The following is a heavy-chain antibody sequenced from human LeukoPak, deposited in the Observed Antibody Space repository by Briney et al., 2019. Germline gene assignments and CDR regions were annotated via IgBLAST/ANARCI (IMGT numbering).Heavy chain of an antibody. V-gene: IGHV4-59*03. CDR3: ATNKDWAEAD. CDR2: IYYRGDI. D-gene: IGHD3/OR15-3a*01. Sequence: SETLSLTCSVSDGSIRTYYWSWIRQSPGQGLEWIGNIYYRGDINYNPSLKSRVIISIDTSKNQFSLKVTSLTAADTAVYYCATNKDWAEADWGQGTLVIVST. CDR1: DGSIRTYY. J-gene: IGHJ4*02.